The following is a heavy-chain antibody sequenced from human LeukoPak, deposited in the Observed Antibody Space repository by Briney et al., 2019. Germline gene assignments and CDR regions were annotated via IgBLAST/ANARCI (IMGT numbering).Heavy chain of an antibody. D-gene: IGHD3-22*01. CDR3: ARATPYYYGANWYFDL. Sequence: SETLSLTCIVSGASISSSDYYWGWIRQPPGKGLEWIGSIFYSGNTYYNPSLKSRETMSVDTSKNQFSLRLSSVTAADTAVYYCARATPYYYGANWYFDLWGRGTLVTVSS. CDR2: IFYSGNT. CDR1: GASISSSDYY. V-gene: IGHV4-39*07. J-gene: IGHJ2*01.